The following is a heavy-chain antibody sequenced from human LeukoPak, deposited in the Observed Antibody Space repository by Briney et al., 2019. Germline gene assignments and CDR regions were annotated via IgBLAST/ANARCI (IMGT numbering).Heavy chain of an antibody. CDR3: ARAQWGSHFDY. D-gene: IGHD1-26*01. Sequence: PSETLSLTCAVYGGSFSGYYWSWIRQPPGKGLEWIGEINHSGSTNYNPSLKSRVTISVDTSKNQFSLKLSSVTAADTAVYYCARAQWGSHFDYWGQGTLVTVSS. V-gene: IGHV4-34*01. CDR2: INHSGST. J-gene: IGHJ4*02. CDR1: GGSFSGYY.